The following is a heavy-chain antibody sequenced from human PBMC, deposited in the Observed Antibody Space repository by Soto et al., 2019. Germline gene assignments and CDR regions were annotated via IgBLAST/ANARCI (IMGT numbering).Heavy chain of an antibody. D-gene: IGHD2-15*01. CDR1: GFTFSSYA. V-gene: IGHV3-23*01. CDR3: AKAYIVVVVAATLEAFDI. CDR2: ISGSGGST. Sequence: GGSLRLSCAASGFTFSSYAMSWVRQALGKGLEWVSAISGSGGSTYYADSVKGRFTISRDNSKNTLYLQMNSLRAEDTAVYYCAKAYIVVVVAATLEAFDIWGQGTMVTVSS. J-gene: IGHJ3*02.